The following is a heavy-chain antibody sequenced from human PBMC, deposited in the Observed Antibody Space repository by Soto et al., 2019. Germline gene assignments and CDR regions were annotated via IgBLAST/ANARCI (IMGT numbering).Heavy chain of an antibody. D-gene: IGHD6-19*01. CDR3: AREAGTWHLPLNWFDP. J-gene: IGHJ5*02. V-gene: IGHV3-48*02. CDR2: ISSSSSTI. Sequence: GGSLRLSCAASGFTFSSYSMNWVRQAPGKGLEWVSYISSSSSTIYYADSVKGRFTISRDNAKNSLYLQMNSLRDEDTAVYYCAREAGTWHLPLNWFDPWGQGALVTVSS. CDR1: GFTFSSYS.